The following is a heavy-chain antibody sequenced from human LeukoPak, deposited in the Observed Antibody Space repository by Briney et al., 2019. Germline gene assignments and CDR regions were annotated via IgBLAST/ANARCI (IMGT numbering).Heavy chain of an antibody. CDR3: ARDDRGTSSVYYYYYGMDV. J-gene: IGHJ6*02. Sequence: GGSLRLSCAASGFTFSSYRMSWVRQAPGKGLEWVANIKQDGSEKYYVDSVKGRFTISRDNAKNSLYLQMNSLRAEDTAVYYCARDDRGTSSVYYYYYGMDVWGQGTTVTVSS. CDR2: IKQDGSEK. V-gene: IGHV3-7*01. D-gene: IGHD2-15*01. CDR1: GFTFSSYR.